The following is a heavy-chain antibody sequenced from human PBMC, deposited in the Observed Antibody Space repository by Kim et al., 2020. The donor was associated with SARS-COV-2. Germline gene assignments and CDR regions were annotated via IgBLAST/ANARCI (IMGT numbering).Heavy chain of an antibody. J-gene: IGHJ4*02. Sequence: GGSLRLSCTASGFTFSSYGMHWVRQAPGKGLEWVAVISYDGSNKYYVDSVKGRFTISRDNSKNTLYLQMNSLRAEDTAVYYCAKDRLGIEVAGAHYWGQG. CDR3: AKDRLGIEVAGAHY. CDR1: GFTFSSYG. V-gene: IGHV3-30*18. CDR2: ISYDGSNK. D-gene: IGHD6-19*01.